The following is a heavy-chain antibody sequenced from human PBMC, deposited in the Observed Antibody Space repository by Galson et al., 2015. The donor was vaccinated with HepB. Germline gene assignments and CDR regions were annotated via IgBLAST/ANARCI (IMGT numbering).Heavy chain of an antibody. CDR2: MRHDGSDE. CDR1: GLTFSRDG. J-gene: IGHJ2*01. D-gene: IGHD5-18*01. Sequence: SLRLSCAASGLTFSRDGMHWVRQAPGKGLEWVAFMRHDGSDERYVDSVKGRFTISRDNAKNSLYLQKNSLRDEDTAVYYCARDGVHSESYSYGYLFHWYFDLWGRGTLVTVSS. V-gene: IGHV3-30*02. CDR3: ARDGVHSESYSYGYLFHWYFDL.